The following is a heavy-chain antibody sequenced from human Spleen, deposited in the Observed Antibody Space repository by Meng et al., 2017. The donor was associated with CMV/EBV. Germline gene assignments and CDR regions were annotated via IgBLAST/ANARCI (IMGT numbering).Heavy chain of an antibody. D-gene: IGHD6-13*01. J-gene: IGHJ6*02. Sequence: GESLKISCAASGFMFSSYSMNWVRQPPGKGLEWVSSISSSSGDYIYYAESVKGRFTISRDNAKNSLYLQMDSLRAEDTAVYYCAKGGGPVKDQQLAVGRPTAMDVWGQGTTVTVSS. V-gene: IGHV3-21*01. CDR2: ISSSSGDYI. CDR3: AKGGGPVKDQQLAVGRPTAMDV. CDR1: GFMFSSYS.